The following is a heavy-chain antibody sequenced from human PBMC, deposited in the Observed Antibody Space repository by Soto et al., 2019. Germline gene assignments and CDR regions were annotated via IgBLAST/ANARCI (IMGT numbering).Heavy chain of an antibody. CDR3: AREYIVLVPAAMREGMDF. CDR2: INPSGGST. D-gene: IGHD2-2*01. CDR1: GYTFTSYY. V-gene: IGHV1-46*01. Sequence: QVQLVPSGAELKKPGASVKVSCKASGYTFTSYYMHWVRQAPGQGLEWMGIINPSGGSTSYAYKFQGRVTMTRDMSTITFYMEMSSLRSEDTAVYYCAREYIVLVPAAMREGMDFWGQGTTVNVS. J-gene: IGHJ6*02.